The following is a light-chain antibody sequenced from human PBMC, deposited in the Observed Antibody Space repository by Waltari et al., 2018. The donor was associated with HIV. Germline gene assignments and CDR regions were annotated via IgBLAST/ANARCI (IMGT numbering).Light chain of an antibody. CDR2: KDS. CDR1: ALPKQY. V-gene: IGLV3-25*03. CDR3: QSADSSGTYVV. Sequence: SYELTQPPSVSVSPGQTARITCSGDALPKQYAYWYQQKPGQAPVFVIYKDSKRPSGIPERFSGSSSGTTVTLTISGVQAEDETDYYCQSADSSGTYVVFGGGTKLTVL. J-gene: IGLJ2*01.